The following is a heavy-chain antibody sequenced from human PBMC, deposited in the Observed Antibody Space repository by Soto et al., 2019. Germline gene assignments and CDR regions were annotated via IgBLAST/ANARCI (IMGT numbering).Heavy chain of an antibody. CDR1: GGSISNHY. V-gene: IGHV4-59*08. CDR2: IYDSGTTT. D-gene: IGHD6-19*01. Sequence: QVQLQESGPGLVKPSETLSLTCTVSGGSISNHYWSWIRQPPGKGLEWIGYIYDSGTTTNYNPSLKSRVIISADTAKNQFSLRLNSVTAADTAVYYCATYSSGEGGRGYWGQGTLVTVSS. CDR3: ATYSSGEGGRGY. J-gene: IGHJ4*02.